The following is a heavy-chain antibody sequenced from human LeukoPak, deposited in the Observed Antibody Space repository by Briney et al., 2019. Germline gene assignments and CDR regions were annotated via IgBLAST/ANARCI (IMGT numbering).Heavy chain of an antibody. D-gene: IGHD1-26*01. V-gene: IGHV4-59*01. CDR1: GGSISSYY. J-gene: IGHJ4*02. CDR2: ISYSGST. Sequence: SETLSLTCTVSGGSISSYYWSWLRLPPGKGPEWIGSISYSGSTNYDPSLKSRVTISIDTSKNHFSLKVTSVTAADTAVYYCARGLGSYPYYFDYWGQGTLVTVSS. CDR3: ARGLGSYPYYFDY.